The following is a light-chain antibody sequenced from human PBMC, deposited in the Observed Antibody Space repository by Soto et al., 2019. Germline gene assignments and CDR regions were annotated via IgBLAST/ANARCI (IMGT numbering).Light chain of an antibody. J-gene: IGKJ1*01. Sequence: DIVVTQSPLYLPVTRVEPAAISYRSSQSLLHSNGYNYLDWYLQKPGQSPQLLIYLGSNRASGVPDRFSGSGSGTDFTLRISRVEAEDVGVYYCMQALQTRTFGQGTKVDIK. V-gene: IGKV2-28*01. CDR3: MQALQTRT. CDR1: QSLLHSNGYNY. CDR2: LGS.